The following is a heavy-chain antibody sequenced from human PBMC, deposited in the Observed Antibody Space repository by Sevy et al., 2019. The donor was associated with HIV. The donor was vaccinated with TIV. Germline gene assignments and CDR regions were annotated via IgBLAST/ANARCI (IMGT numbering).Heavy chain of an antibody. Sequence: GGSLRLSCAASGFIFSNSWMGWVRQAPGGGLECVAAIKPDGSDKYYVDSVKGRFIVSRANAKNSLFLQMNSLRDEDTAVYYWVQGGGGHWGQGALVTVSS. J-gene: IGHJ4*02. D-gene: IGHD3-16*01. CDR3: VQGGGGH. V-gene: IGHV3-7*01. CDR2: IKPDGSDK. CDR1: GFIFSNSW.